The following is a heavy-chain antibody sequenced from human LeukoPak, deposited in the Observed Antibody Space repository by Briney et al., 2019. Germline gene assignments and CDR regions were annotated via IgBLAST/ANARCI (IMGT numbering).Heavy chain of an antibody. J-gene: IGHJ2*01. CDR1: GLNFRSFW. Sequence: GGSLRLSCAVSGLNFRSFWMSWVRQAPGKGLEWVANIKQDGSEKSYVDSVKGRLTISRDNAKNSLYLQMNSLRAEDSAVYFCARGFYFSMTELYYLDLWGRGTLVTVS. D-gene: IGHD2-8*01. CDR2: IKQDGSEK. V-gene: IGHV3-7*04. CDR3: ARGFYFSMTELYYLDL.